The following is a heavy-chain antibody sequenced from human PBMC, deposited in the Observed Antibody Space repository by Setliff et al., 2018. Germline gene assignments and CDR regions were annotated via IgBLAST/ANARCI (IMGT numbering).Heavy chain of an antibody. CDR2: IIPMFRTP. CDR3: ARVQWEIAVKFHYNRMDV. D-gene: IGHD1-26*01. J-gene: IGHJ6*04. CDR1: GGTFSNFA. Sequence: SVKVSCKASGGTFSNFAISWVRQAPGQGFEWLGGIIPMFRTPEYAQKFQGRVTISADESRTAVYMELSSLRFDDTAVYYCARVQWEIAVKFHYNRMDVWGEGTRVTVSS. V-gene: IGHV1-69*13.